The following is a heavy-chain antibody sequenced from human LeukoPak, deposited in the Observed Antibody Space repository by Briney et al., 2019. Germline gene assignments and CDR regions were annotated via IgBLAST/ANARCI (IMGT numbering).Heavy chain of an antibody. J-gene: IGHJ5*01. Sequence: GGSLRLSCSASGFGFRTYAMHWVRQAPGKGLEPVSAISFDGSNTKYGDSVRGRFTISRDNPTNTLYLQMSSMRVEDTAVYYCVKDRGGSVIQGNWFDSWGQGTLVTVSS. CDR2: ISFDGSNT. V-gene: IGHV3-64D*06. D-gene: IGHD2/OR15-2a*01. CDR3: VKDRGGSVIQGNWFDS. CDR1: GFGFRTYA.